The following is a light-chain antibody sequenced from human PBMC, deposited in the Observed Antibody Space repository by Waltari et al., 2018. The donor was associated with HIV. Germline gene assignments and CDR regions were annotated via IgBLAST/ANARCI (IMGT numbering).Light chain of an antibody. J-gene: IGLJ2*01. CDR1: SSDIGSYNL. Sequence: QSALTQPASVSGSPGQSITSSCTGTSSDIGSYNLLSWYQQHPGKAPKLMIYEFSKRPSGVSNRFSGSKSGNTASLTISGLQAEDEADYYCCSYAGSSTVFGGGTKLTVL. CDR3: CSYAGSSTV. V-gene: IGLV2-23*02. CDR2: EFS.